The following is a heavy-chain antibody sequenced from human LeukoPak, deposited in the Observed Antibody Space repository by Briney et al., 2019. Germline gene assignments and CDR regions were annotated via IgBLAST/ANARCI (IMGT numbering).Heavy chain of an antibody. Sequence: PSETLSLTCAVYGESFSGHCWGWIRQPPGKGLEWIGSIYHSGSTYYNPSLKSRVTISVDTSKNQFSLKLSSVTAADTAVYYCAGGEYSSSSAVWTFDYWGQGTLVTVSS. D-gene: IGHD6-6*01. J-gene: IGHJ4*02. V-gene: IGHV4-38-2*01. CDR3: AGGEYSSSSAVWTFDY. CDR1: GESFSGHC. CDR2: IYHSGST.